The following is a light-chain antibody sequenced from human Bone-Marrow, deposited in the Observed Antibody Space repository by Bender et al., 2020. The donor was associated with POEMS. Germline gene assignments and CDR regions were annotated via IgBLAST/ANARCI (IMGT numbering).Light chain of an antibody. CDR1: NIEDNS. J-gene: IGLJ2*01. CDR3: QVGDFSRDRD. Sequence: SYVLTQPPSASVAPGQTARITCGGDNIEDNSVHWYQQKPAQAPVVVIYEDNKRPSGIPERFSGSNSDNTATLSISRVEVGDEADYYCQVGDFSRDRDFGGGTKLTVL. V-gene: IGLV3-21*02. CDR2: EDN.